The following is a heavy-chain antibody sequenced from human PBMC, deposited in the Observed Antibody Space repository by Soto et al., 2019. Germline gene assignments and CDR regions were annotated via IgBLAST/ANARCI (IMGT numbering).Heavy chain of an antibody. CDR2: MNPYSGNT. CDR1: GYTFTSYD. CDR3: ARATRMRPDLVPTTSYYFDY. Sequence: ASVKVSCKASGYTFTSYDINWVRQATGQGLEWMGWMNPYSGNTGYAQKFQGRVTMSRNTSISTAYMELSSLRSEDTAVYYCARATRMRPDLVPTTSYYFDYWGQGTQVTVSS. V-gene: IGHV1-8*01. D-gene: IGHD5-12*01. J-gene: IGHJ4*02.